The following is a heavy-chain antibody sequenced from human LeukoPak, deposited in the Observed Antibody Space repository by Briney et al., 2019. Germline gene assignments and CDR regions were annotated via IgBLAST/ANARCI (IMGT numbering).Heavy chain of an antibody. D-gene: IGHD1-20*01. CDR2: IYYSGSI. CDR3: ARVSITGTTLVDP. V-gene: IGHV4-59*12. Sequence: GDIYYSGSIKYNPSLKSRVTMSVDTSKNQFSLKLSSVAAADTAVYYCARVSITGTTLVDPWGQGTLVTVSS. J-gene: IGHJ5*02.